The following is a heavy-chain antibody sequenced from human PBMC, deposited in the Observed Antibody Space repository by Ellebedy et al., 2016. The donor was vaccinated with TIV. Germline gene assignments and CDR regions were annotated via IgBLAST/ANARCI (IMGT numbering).Heavy chain of an antibody. CDR2: ISGSGGST. D-gene: IGHD3-16*01. CDR3: AKDREGGMDV. CDR1: GFTFSSYA. Sequence: GESLKISCAASGFTFSSYAMSWVRQAPGKGLEWVSAISGSGGSTYYADSVKGRFTISRDNSKNTLYLQMNSLRAEDTAVYYCAKDREGGMDVWGKGTTVTVSS. J-gene: IGHJ6*03. V-gene: IGHV3-23*01.